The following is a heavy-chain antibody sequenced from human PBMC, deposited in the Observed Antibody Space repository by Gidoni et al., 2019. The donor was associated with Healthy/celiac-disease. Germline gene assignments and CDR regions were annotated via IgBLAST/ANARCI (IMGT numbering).Heavy chain of an antibody. CDR3: ARDPGIVVVTQSFDY. V-gene: IGHV3-21*01. CDR1: GFTFSRYS. D-gene: IGHD3-22*01. CDR2: ISSSSSYI. Sequence: EVQLVESGGGLVKPGGSLRLSCAASGFTFSRYSMNWVRQAPGKGLECVSSISSSSSYIYYADSVKGRFTISRDNAKNSLYLQMNSLRAEDTAVYYCARDPGIVVVTQSFDYWGQGTLVTVSS. J-gene: IGHJ4*02.